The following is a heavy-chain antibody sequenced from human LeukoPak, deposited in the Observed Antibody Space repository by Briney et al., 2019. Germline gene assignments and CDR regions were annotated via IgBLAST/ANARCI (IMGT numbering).Heavy chain of an antibody. CDR1: GCTFSSYG. Sequence: GRSLRLSCAASGCTFSSYGMHWVRQAPGKGLEWVAVICYDGSNKYYADSVKGRFTISRDNSKNTLYLQMNSLRAEDTAVYYCARDRSPLLGDSSGPYYYYGMDVWGQGTTVTVSS. CDR2: ICYDGSNK. J-gene: IGHJ6*02. CDR3: ARDRSPLLGDSSGPYYYYGMDV. V-gene: IGHV3-33*01. D-gene: IGHD3-22*01.